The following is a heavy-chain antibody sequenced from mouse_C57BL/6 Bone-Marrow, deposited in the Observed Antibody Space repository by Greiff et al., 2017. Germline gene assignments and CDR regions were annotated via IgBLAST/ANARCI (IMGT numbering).Heavy chain of an antibody. CDR1: GYTFTSYW. V-gene: IGHV1-59*01. CDR3: ARKLRLRYYAMDY. J-gene: IGHJ4*01. D-gene: IGHD3-2*02. Sequence: VQLQQPGAELVRPGTSVKLSCKASGYTFTSYWMHWVKQRPGQGLEWIGVIDPSDSYTNYNQKFKGKATLTVDTSSSTAYMQLSSLTSEDSAVXYCARKLRLRYYAMDYWGQGTSVTVSS. CDR2: IDPSDSYT.